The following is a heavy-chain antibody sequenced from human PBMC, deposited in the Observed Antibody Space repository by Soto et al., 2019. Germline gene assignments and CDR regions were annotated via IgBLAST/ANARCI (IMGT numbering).Heavy chain of an antibody. J-gene: IGHJ3*02. CDR2: IIPMFEIA. Sequence: QVQLVQSGVEVKKPGSSVKVSCKASGGSLRTNTMFWVRQAPGQGLEWMGRIIPMFEIANYAQKFEGRVXXXXXXXXXXXXXXXXXXXXXXXXXXXXXXXXXXXXVFDIWGQGTLVTVSS. CDR1: GGSLRTNT. CDR3: XXXXXXXXVFDI. V-gene: IGHV1-69*02.